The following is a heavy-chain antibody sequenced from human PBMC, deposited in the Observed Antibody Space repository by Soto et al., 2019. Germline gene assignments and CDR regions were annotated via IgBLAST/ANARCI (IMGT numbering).Heavy chain of an antibody. V-gene: IGHV3-23*01. J-gene: IGHJ6*02. CDR1: GFTFNSYA. CDR3: AKDVVVGATTGLGDYYYYYGMDV. CDR2: IGSDGTAI. D-gene: IGHD1-26*01. Sequence: EVQLLESGGGLVQPGGSLRLSCAASGFTFNSYAMSWVRQAPGKGLEWVSAIGSDGTAIQYADSVKGRFTISKDNSNDMLYLQMNSLRAEDTAVYYCAKDVVVGATTGLGDYYYYYGMDVWGQGTTVTVSS.